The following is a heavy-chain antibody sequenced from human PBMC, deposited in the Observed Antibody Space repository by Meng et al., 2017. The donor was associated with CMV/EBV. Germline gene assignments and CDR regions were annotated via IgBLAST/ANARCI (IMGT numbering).Heavy chain of an antibody. V-gene: IGHV3-33*01. J-gene: IGHJ4*02. D-gene: IGHD1-26*01. Sequence: GESLKISCAASGFTFSSYGMHWVRQAPGKGLEWVAVIWYDGSNKYYADSVKGRFTISRDNSKNTLYLQMNSLRAEDTAVYYCARDPYYWDSGSYFDYWGQGTLVTVSS. CDR1: GFTFSSYG. CDR3: ARDPYYWDSGSYFDY. CDR2: IWYDGSNK.